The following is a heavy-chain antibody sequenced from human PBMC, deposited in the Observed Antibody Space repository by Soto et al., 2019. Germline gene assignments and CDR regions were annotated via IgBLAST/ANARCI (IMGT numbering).Heavy chain of an antibody. D-gene: IGHD4-17*01. V-gene: IGHV3-21*01. J-gene: IGHJ4*02. Sequence: PGGSLRLSCAASGFTFSSYSMNWVRQAPGKGLEWVSSISSSSSYIYYADSVKGRFTISRDNAKNSLYLQMNSLRAEDTAVYYCARYGDYVGYFDYWGQGTLVTVSS. CDR1: GFTFSSYS. CDR3: ARYGDYVGYFDY. CDR2: ISSSSSYI.